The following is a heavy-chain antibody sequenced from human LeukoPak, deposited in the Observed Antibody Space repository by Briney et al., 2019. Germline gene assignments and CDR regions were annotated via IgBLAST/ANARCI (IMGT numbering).Heavy chain of an antibody. V-gene: IGHV3-64*01. CDR3: ARSGGSGSYPLRNYYMDV. J-gene: IGHJ6*03. Sequence: GALRLSCAASGFTFSSYAMHWVRQAPGKGLEYVSAISSNGGSTYYANSVKGRFTISRDNSKNTLYLQMGSPRAEDMAVYYCARSGGSGSYPLRNYYMDVWGKGTTVTVSS. D-gene: IGHD3-10*01. CDR2: ISSNGGST. CDR1: GFTFSSYA.